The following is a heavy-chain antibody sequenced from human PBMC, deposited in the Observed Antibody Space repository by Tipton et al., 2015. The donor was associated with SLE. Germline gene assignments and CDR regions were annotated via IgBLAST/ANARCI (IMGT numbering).Heavy chain of an antibody. D-gene: IGHD6-6*01. Sequence: LRLSCTVSGGSISSYYWSWIRQPPGKGLEWIGYIYYSGSTNYNPSLKSRVTISVDTSKNQFSLKLSPVTAADTAVYYCARDPAPYSSPSEYFDLWGRGTLVTVSS. CDR1: GGSISSYY. V-gene: IGHV4-59*01. J-gene: IGHJ2*01. CDR2: IYYSGST. CDR3: ARDPAPYSSPSEYFDL.